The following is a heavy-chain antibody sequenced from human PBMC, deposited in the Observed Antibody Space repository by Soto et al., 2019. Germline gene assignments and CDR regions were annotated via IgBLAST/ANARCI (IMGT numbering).Heavy chain of an antibody. D-gene: IGHD3-22*01. Sequence: QGLRWMGGIIPIFGTANYAQKFQGRVTITADESTSTAYMELSSLRSEDTAVYYCARLGPKSSGHRRLGQWFDCWGEGTGVTVYS. CDR2: IIPIFGTA. J-gene: IGHJ5*01. CDR3: ARLGPKSSGHRRLGQWFDC. V-gene: IGHV1-69*01.